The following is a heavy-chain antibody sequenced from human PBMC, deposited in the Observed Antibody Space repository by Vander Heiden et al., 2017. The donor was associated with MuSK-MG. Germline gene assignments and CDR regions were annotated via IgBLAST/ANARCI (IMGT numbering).Heavy chain of an antibody. CDR3: ARAGGEDLTTGTTSDASFDY. Sequence: QVQLVQSGAEVKKPGSSVKVSCKASGGTFSSYAISWVRQAPGQGLEWMGGIIPIFGTANYAQKFQGRVTMTADKSTSTAYMERSSLRSEETAVYYCARAGGEDLTTGTTSDASFDYWGQGTLVTVSS. D-gene: IGHD4-17*01. CDR2: IIPIFGTA. V-gene: IGHV1-69*06. J-gene: IGHJ4*02. CDR1: GGTFSSYA.